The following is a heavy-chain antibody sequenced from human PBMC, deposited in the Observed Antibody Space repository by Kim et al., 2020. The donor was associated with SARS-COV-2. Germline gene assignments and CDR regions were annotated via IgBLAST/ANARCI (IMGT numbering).Heavy chain of an antibody. V-gene: IGHV4-59*01. Sequence: SETLSLTCTVSGGSISSYYWSWIRQPPGKGLEWIGYIYYSGSTNYNPSLKSRVTISVDTSKNQFSLKLSSVTAADTAVYYCARGYDSSGYYYPGFYYWGQGTLVTVSS. CDR2: IYYSGST. J-gene: IGHJ4*02. D-gene: IGHD3-22*01. CDR3: ARGYDSSGYYYPGFYY. CDR1: GGSISSYY.